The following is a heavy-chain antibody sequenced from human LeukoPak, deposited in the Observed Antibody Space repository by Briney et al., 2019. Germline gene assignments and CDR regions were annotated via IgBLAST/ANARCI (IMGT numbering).Heavy chain of an antibody. D-gene: IGHD2-15*01. CDR1: GGGFGNYG. CDR2: VIPIFGSS. Sequence: SVKVSCKASGGGFGNYGITWVRQAPGQGLEWVGGVIPIFGSSNYAPKFQGRVTITADKSTSTAYMELSSLRSEDTAVYYCARDQDMEAFDIWGQGTMVTVSS. CDR3: ARDQDMEAFDI. J-gene: IGHJ3*02. V-gene: IGHV1-69*06.